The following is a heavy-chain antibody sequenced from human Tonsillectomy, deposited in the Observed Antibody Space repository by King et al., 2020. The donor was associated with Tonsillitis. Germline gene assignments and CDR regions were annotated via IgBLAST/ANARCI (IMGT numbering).Heavy chain of an antibody. J-gene: IGHJ4*02. CDR1: GFTVSSNY. CDR2: IYSGGST. CDR3: ARVKRSYSSGWSPADNHFDY. V-gene: IGHV3-66*01. D-gene: IGHD6-19*01. Sequence: VQLVESGGGLVQPGGSLRLSCAASGFTVSSNYMSWVRQAPGKGLEWVSVIYSGGSTYYADSVKGRFTISRDNSKNTLYLQMNSLRAEDTAVYYCARVKRSYSSGWSPADNHFDYWGQGTLVTVSS.